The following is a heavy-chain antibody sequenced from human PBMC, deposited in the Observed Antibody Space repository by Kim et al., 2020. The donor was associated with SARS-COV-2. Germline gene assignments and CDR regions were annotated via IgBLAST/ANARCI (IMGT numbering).Heavy chain of an antibody. Sequence: GGSLRLSCAASGFTFSSYAMSWVRQAPGKGLEWVSAISGSGGSTYYADSVKGRFTISRDNSKNTLYLQMNSLRAEDTAVYYCAKDLSSVGLTSYYYYGMDVWGQGTTVTVSS. CDR1: GFTFSSYA. J-gene: IGHJ6*02. V-gene: IGHV3-23*01. D-gene: IGHD2-15*01. CDR3: AKDLSSVGLTSYYYYGMDV. CDR2: ISGSGGST.